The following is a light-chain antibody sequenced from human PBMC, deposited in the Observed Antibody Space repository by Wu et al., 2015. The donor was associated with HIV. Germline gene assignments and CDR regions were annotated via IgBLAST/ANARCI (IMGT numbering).Light chain of an antibody. CDR2: GAS. J-gene: IGKJ5*01. CDR1: QSISSF. V-gene: IGKV1-39*01. CDR3: QQSYSIPIT. Sequence: DIQMTQSPSSLSASVGDRVTITCRASQSISSFLHWYQQKAGKASRLLVYGASSLQSGVPSRFSGSGSGTDFTLTISSLQPEDFATYYCQQSYSIPITFGQGTRLDIK.